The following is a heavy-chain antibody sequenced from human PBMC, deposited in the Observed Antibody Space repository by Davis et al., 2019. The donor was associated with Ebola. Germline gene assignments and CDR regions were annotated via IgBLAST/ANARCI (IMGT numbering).Heavy chain of an antibody. CDR1: GYTFTSYD. Sequence: AASVKVSCKASGYTFTSYDINWVRQATGQGLEWMGWMNPNSGNTGYAQKFQGRVTMARNTSISTAYMELSSLRSEDTAVYYCARSLRFLEWLFGRMDVWGQGTTVTVSS. J-gene: IGHJ6*02. CDR2: MNPNSGNT. D-gene: IGHD3-3*01. CDR3: ARSLRFLEWLFGRMDV. V-gene: IGHV1-8*01.